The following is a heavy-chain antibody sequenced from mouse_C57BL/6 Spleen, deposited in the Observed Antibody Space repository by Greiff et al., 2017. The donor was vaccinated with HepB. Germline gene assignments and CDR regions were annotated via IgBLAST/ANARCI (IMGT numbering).Heavy chain of an antibody. V-gene: IGHV5-17*01. J-gene: IGHJ3*01. Sequence: EVKLVESGGGLVKPGGSLKLSCAASGFTFSDYGMHWVRQAPEKGLEWVAYISSGSSTIYYADTVKGRFTISRDNAKNTLFLQMTSLRSEDTAMYYCASSNYGSSSWFAYWGQGTLVTVSA. CDR3: ASSNYGSSSWFAY. CDR2: ISSGSSTI. CDR1: GFTFSDYG. D-gene: IGHD1-1*01.